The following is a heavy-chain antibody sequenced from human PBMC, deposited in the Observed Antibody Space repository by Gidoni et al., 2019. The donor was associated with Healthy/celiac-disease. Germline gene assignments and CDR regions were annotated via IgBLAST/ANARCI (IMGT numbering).Heavy chain of an antibody. J-gene: IGHJ5*02. CDR1: GFTFSDYY. V-gene: IGHV3-11*01. CDR3: ARDVDGDGFDP. Sequence: VQLVESRGGLVKPGGSRRGSCAASGFTFSDYYMSWIRQAPGQGLEWVSYSSSSGSTIYYADSVKGRFTISRDNAKNSLYLQMISLSAEDTAVYYCARDVDGDGFDPWGQGTLVTVSS. D-gene: IGHD3-9*01. CDR2: SSSSGSTI.